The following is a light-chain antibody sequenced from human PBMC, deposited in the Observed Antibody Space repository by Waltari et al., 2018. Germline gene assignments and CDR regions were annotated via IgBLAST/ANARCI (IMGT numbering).Light chain of an antibody. J-gene: IGLJ2*01. CDR2: KHN. CDR1: VLSNKY. CDR3: YSAADNTLV. Sequence: SYELTQPSSVSVSPGQTATITCSGEVLSNKYARWLQQRPARAPGLVAYKHNERPPGIPERFSGSDSGTTVTLTIAGAQAEDEADYYCYSAADNTLVFGGGTKLTVL. V-gene: IGLV3-27*01.